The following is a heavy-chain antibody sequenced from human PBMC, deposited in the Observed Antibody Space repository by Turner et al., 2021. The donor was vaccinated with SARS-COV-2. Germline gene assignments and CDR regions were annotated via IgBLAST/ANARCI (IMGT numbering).Heavy chain of an antibody. CDR3: ARDLGPYGMDV. CDR2: FYSGGST. Sequence: EVQLVESGGGWIQPEGSLRLSCAASGLTVRSTYMSWVRQAPGKGLEWVSVFYSGGSTYYVDSVKGRFTISRDNSKNTLYLQMNSLRAEDTAVYYCARDLGPYGMDVWGQGTTVTVSS. V-gene: IGHV3-53*01. CDR1: GLTVRSTY. D-gene: IGHD3-10*01. J-gene: IGHJ6*02.